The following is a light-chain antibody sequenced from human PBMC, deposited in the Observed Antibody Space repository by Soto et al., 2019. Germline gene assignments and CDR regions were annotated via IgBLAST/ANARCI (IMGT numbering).Light chain of an antibody. Sequence: DIQMTQSPSSPSASVGDRVTITCRASQGISNYLAWYQQKPGRVPKLLIYAASTLQSGVPSRFSGSGSGTDFTLTISSLQPEDVATYYCQRYNSAPQTFGQGTEVDIK. V-gene: IGKV1-27*01. CDR2: AAS. CDR1: QGISNY. CDR3: QRYNSAPQT. J-gene: IGKJ1*01.